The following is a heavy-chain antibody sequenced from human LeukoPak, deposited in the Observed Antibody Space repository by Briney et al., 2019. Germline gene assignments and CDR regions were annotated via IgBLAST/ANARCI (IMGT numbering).Heavy chain of an antibody. Sequence: GGSLRLSCAASGFTFSSYSMNWVRQAPGKGLEWVSSISSSSSYIYYAGSVKGRFTISRDNAKNSLYLQMNSLRAEDTAVYYCARDPRTVVFDYWGQGTLVTVSS. CDR3: ARDPRTVVFDY. CDR1: GFTFSSYS. V-gene: IGHV3-21*01. D-gene: IGHD4-11*01. CDR2: ISSSSSYI. J-gene: IGHJ4*02.